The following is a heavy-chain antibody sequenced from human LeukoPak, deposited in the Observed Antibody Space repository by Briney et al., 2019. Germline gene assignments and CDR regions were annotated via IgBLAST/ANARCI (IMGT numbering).Heavy chain of an antibody. CDR3: ARQVSESDGYNFFDY. D-gene: IGHD5-24*01. CDR1: GYRFTSYW. Sequence: GESLKISCKGSGYRFTSYWIGWVRQMPGKGLEWMGIIYPGDSDTRYSPSFQGQVTISADKSISTAYLQWSSLKASDTAMYYCARQVSESDGYNFFDYWGQGTLVTVSS. V-gene: IGHV5-51*01. CDR2: IYPGDSDT. J-gene: IGHJ4*02.